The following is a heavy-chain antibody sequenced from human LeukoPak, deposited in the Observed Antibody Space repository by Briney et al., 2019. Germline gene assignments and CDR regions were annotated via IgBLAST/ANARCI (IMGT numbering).Heavy chain of an antibody. CDR3: ARANQQLPRSTPDY. CDR1: GFTFSGSW. J-gene: IGHJ4*02. V-gene: IGHV3-74*01. D-gene: IGHD2-2*01. CDR2: IKTDGSAT. Sequence: GGSLRLSCAVSGFTFSGSWMHWVRQAPGKGLVWVSHIKTDGSATAYADSVKGRFTISRDNAKNTLYLQMNSLRAEDTGVYYCARANQQLPRSTPDYWGQGTLVTVSS.